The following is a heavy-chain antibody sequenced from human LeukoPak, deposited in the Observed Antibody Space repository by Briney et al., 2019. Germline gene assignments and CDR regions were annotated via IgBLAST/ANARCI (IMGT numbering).Heavy chain of an antibody. J-gene: IGHJ4*02. CDR2: ISGSGADT. Sequence: PGGSLRLSCAASGFTFRNYAMYWVRQAPGKGLEWVALISGSGADTDSADSVKGRFTISRDNAKNSVHLQMNSLRADDAAVYYCARVGYKWDDDGVDYWGQGTLVTVSS. CDR3: ARVGYKWDDDGVDY. D-gene: IGHD1-1*01. CDR1: GFTFRNYA. V-gene: IGHV3-21*01.